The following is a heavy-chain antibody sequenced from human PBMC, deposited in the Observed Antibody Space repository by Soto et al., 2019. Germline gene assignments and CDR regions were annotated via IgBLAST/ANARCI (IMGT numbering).Heavy chain of an antibody. V-gene: IGHV3-33*01. D-gene: IGHD1-26*01. CDR2: IWSDGSNK. CDR3: ARDQTGSYPYNWLDP. J-gene: IGHJ5*02. CDR1: GFTFSNYA. Sequence: QVQLVESGGGVVQPGRSLSLSCAASGFTFSNYAIHWVRQAPGKGLEWVSVIWSDGSNKYYTDSVKGRFTISRDNSKNPVHLQMNSLRAEDTAVYYCARDQTGSYPYNWLDPWGQGTLVTVSP.